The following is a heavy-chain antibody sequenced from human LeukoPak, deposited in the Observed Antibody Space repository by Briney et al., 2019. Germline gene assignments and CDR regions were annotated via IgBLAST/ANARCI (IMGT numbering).Heavy chain of an antibody. Sequence: RASVKVSCKASGYTFTGYYMHWVRQAPGQGLEWMGWINPNSGGTNYAQKFQGRVTMTRDTSISTAYMELSRLRSEDTAVYYCASVDYYDSSVGYWGQGTLVTVSS. D-gene: IGHD3-22*01. CDR3: ASVDYYDSSVGY. J-gene: IGHJ4*02. CDR1: GYTFTGYY. V-gene: IGHV1-2*02. CDR2: INPNSGGT.